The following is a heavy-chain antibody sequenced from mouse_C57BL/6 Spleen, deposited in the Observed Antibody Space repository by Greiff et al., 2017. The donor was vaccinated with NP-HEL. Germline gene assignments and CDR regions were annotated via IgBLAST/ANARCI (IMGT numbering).Heavy chain of an antibody. Sequence: VQLQQSGPELVKPGASVKISCKASGYTFTDYYMNWVKQSHGKSLEWIGDINPNNGGTSYNQKFKGKATFTVDKSSSTAYMELRSLTSEDSAVYYCAETGTRDWYFDVWGTGTTVTVSS. D-gene: IGHD4-1*01. CDR1: GYTFTDYY. CDR2: INPNNGGT. CDR3: AETGTRDWYFDV. J-gene: IGHJ1*03. V-gene: IGHV1-26*01.